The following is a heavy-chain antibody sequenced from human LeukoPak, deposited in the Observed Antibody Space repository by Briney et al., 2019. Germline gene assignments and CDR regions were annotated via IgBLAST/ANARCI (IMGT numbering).Heavy chain of an antibody. J-gene: IGHJ4*02. V-gene: IGHV3-74*01. CDR3: VSFYETY. D-gene: IGHD2-2*01. CDR1: GNYW. CDR2: INSDESRT. Sequence: PGGSLRLSCAASGNYWMHWVRQAPGKGLVWVSHINSDESRTSYADSVKGRFTISKDNAKNTVYLQMNNLRAEDTAVYYCVSFYETYWGRGTLVTVSS.